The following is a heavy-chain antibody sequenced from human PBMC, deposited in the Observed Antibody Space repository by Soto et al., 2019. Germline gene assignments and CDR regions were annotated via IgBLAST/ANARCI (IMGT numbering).Heavy chain of an antibody. CDR2: ISAYNGNT. V-gene: IGHV1-18*01. CDR1: GYTFTSYG. Sequence: QVQLVQSGAEVKKPGASVKVSCKASGYTFTSYGISWVRQAPGQGLEWMGWISAYNGNTNYAQKLQGRVTMTTDTSXSXXYMELRSLRSDDTAVYYCARVLLYIAAAGKGSVDYWGQGTLVTVSS. D-gene: IGHD6-13*01. CDR3: ARVLLYIAAAGKGSVDY. J-gene: IGHJ4*02.